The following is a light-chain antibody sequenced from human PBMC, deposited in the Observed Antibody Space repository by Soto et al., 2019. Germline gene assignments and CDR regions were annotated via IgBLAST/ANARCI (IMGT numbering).Light chain of an antibody. J-gene: IGKJ3*01. CDR3: XXXXSSPGFT. V-gene: IGKV3-20*01. CDR1: QSINSRY. Sequence: EIVLTQSPGTLSLSPGERATLSCRASQSINSRYLAWYQQKPGQAPRLLIYGASSRATGIPDRFSGSGSGTDFTLTISRLEPEDXAXXXXXXXXSSPGFTFGPGTKVDIK. CDR2: GAS.